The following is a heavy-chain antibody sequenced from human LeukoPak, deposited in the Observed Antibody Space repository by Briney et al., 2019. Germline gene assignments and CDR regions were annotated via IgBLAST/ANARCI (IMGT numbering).Heavy chain of an antibody. CDR1: GFTFSSNA. Sequence: GGSLRLSCAASGFTFSSNAMSWVRQAPGKGLEWVSFISGSGGSTYYADSVKGRFTISRDNSKNTLYLQMNSLTVEDTAVYYCAKYYDILTGYYEAYYHYYYMDVWGKGTTVTVSS. V-gene: IGHV3-23*01. CDR3: AKYYDILTGYYEAYYHYYYMDV. CDR2: ISGSGGST. J-gene: IGHJ6*03. D-gene: IGHD3-9*01.